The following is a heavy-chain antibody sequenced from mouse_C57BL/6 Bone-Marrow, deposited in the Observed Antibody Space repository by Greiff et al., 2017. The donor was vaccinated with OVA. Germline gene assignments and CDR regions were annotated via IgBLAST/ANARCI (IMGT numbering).Heavy chain of an antibody. Sequence: EVKLVESGPVLVKPGASVKMSCKASGYTFTDYYMNWVKQSHGKSLEWIGVINPYNGGTSYNQKFKGKATLTVDKSSSTAYMELNSLTSEDSAVYYCARVTTVVEGAMDYWGQGTSVTVSS. CDR1: GYTFTDYY. J-gene: IGHJ4*01. CDR2: INPYNGGT. V-gene: IGHV1-19*01. D-gene: IGHD1-1*01. CDR3: ARVTTVVEGAMDY.